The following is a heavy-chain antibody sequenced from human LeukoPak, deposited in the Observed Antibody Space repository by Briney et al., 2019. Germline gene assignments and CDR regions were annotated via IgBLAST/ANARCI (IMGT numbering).Heavy chain of an antibody. J-gene: IGHJ4*02. V-gene: IGHV6-1*01. CDR1: GDSVSSNSAA. Sequence: SQTLSLTCAISGDSVSSNSAAWNWIRQSPSRGLEWLGRTYYRSKWYNDYAVSVKSRITINPDTSKNQFSLQLNSVTPEGTAVYYCARGSDYDILTGYWYYFDYWGQGTLVTVSS. CDR2: TYYRSKWYN. D-gene: IGHD3-9*01. CDR3: ARGSDYDILTGYWYYFDY.